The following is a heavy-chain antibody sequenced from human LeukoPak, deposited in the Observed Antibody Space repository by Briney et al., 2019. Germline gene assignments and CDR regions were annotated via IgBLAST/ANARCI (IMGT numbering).Heavy chain of an antibody. Sequence: GESLKISCKGSGYSFDNYWIAWVRQMPGKGLECMGIMYPGDSETRYSPSFQGQVTISADKSISTTYLQWTSLKASDTAMYYCARRSVKGKSSGYYLQAFDIWGQGTMVTV. V-gene: IGHV5-51*01. J-gene: IGHJ3*02. CDR2: MYPGDSET. D-gene: IGHD3-22*01. CDR1: GYSFDNYW. CDR3: ARRSVKGKSSGYYLQAFDI.